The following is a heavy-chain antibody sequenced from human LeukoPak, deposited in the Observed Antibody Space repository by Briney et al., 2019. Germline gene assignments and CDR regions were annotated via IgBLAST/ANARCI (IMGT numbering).Heavy chain of an antibody. CDR2: INSDGSSP. J-gene: IGHJ4*02. V-gene: IGHV3-74*01. CDR3: ARGEGGHCGGDYHVRY. Sequence: GGSLRLSCAASGFTISRYWMHWVRQAPGKGLVWVARINSDGSSPSYADSVRGRFTISRDNAKNTLHLQMNSLRVEDTAVYYCARGEGGHCGGDYHVRYWGQGTLVTVSS. CDR1: GFTISRYW. D-gene: IGHD2-21*01.